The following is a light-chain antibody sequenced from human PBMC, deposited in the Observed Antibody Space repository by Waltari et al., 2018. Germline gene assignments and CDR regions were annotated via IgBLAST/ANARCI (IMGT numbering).Light chain of an antibody. CDR1: SSDVGGYDY. CDR3: CSYAGSYTVV. CDR2: DVS. J-gene: IGLJ3*02. Sequence: QPALTQPRSVSGSPGQSVTISCTGTSSDVGGYDYASWYQQPPGKAPKLMIYDVSKRPSRVPGRFSGSKAGSTASLTISGLQAEDEADYYCCSYAGSYTVVFGGGTKLTVL. V-gene: IGLV2-11*01.